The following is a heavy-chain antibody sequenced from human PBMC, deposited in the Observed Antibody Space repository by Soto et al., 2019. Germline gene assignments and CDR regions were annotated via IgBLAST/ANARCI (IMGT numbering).Heavy chain of an antibody. CDR2: ISYDGSNK. V-gene: IGHV3-30*18. CDR1: GFTFSSYG. D-gene: IGHD5-18*01. CDR3: AKDIDTAMVRGLDY. Sequence: VQLVESGGGLVKPGGSLRLSCAASGFTFSSYGMHWVRQAPGKGLEWVAVISYDGSNKYYADSVKGRFTISRDNSKNTLYLQMNSLRAEDTAVYYCAKDIDTAMVRGLDYWGQGTLVTVSS. J-gene: IGHJ4*02.